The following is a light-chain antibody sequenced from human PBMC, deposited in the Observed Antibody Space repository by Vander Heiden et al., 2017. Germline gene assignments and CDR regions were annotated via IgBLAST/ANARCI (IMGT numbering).Light chain of an antibody. CDR3: QSYDSRLTGHVV. CDR1: SSNIGAGYD. Sequence: QSVLPQPPPVSGAPGQRVTISCTGSSSNIGAGYDVHWYQQLPGAAPKLLINGNTNRPSGVPDRFSGSKSGTSASLAITGLQAEDEADYYCQSYDSRLTGHVVFGGGTKLTVL. J-gene: IGLJ2*01. V-gene: IGLV1-40*01. CDR2: GNT.